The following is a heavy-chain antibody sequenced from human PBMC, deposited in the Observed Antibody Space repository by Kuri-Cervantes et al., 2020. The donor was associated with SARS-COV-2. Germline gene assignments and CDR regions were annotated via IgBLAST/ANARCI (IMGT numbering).Heavy chain of an antibody. V-gene: IGHV4-61*01. CDR2: IYYSGST. J-gene: IGHJ5*02. Sequence: SETLSLTCTVSGGSVSSGSYYWSWIRQPPGKGLEWIGYIYYSGSTNYNPSLKSRVTISVDTSKNLFSLKLSFVTAADTAVYYSARLLGYCSGGSCYSWFDPWGQGTLVTVSS. D-gene: IGHD2-15*01. CDR3: ARLLGYCSGGSCYSWFDP. CDR1: GGSVSSGSYY.